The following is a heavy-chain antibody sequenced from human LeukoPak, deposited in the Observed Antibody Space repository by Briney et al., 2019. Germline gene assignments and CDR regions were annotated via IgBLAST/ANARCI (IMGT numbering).Heavy chain of an antibody. CDR1: GYTFTGYY. CDR2: INPDSGGT. CDR3: ARGAASTSSWYDNWFDP. Sequence: ASVKVSCKASGYTFTGYYMHWVRQPPGQGLEWMGWINPDSGGTNYAQKFQGRVTMTRDTSISTAYMELSRLTSDDTAVYYCARGAASTSSWYDNWFDPWGHGTLVTVSS. D-gene: IGHD6-13*01. J-gene: IGHJ5*02. V-gene: IGHV1-2*02.